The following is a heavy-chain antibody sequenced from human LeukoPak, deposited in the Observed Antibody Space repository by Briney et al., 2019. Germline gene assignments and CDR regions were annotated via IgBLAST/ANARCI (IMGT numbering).Heavy chain of an antibody. Sequence: ASAKVSCKASGYSFIGYGINWVRQAPGQGLEWMGWISTYNGNTNYAQKLQGRVTMTTDISTSTAYMELRSLRSDDTAVYYCARVGYDSSAYLLDPWGQGTLVTVSS. V-gene: IGHV1-18*04. CDR1: GYSFIGYG. CDR3: ARVGYDSSAYLLDP. CDR2: ISTYNGNT. J-gene: IGHJ5*02. D-gene: IGHD3-22*01.